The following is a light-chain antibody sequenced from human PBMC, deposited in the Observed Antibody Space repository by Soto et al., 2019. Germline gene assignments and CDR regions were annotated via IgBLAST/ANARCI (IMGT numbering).Light chain of an antibody. CDR3: SSYTSSSTLYV. CDR2: EVT. V-gene: IGLV2-14*01. J-gene: IGLJ1*01. CDR1: SSDVGGYNY. Sequence: QSALTQPASVSGSPGQSITISCTGTSSDVGGYNYVCWYKQHPGKAPQLMIYEVTNRPSGVSDRFSGSKSGNTASLTISGLQAEDEADYYCSSYTSSSTLYVFGTGTKLT.